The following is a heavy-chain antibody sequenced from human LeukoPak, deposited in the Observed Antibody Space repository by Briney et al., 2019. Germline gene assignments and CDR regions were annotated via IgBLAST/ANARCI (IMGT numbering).Heavy chain of an antibody. CDR2: VYGGGNT. D-gene: IGHD5-24*01. CDR1: GFTVANDR. J-gene: IGHJ4*02. V-gene: IGHV3-53*01. CDR3: VRERFGAIVEN. Sequence: GGSLRLSCAASGFTVANDRMSWVRQAPGKGLEWVTTVYGGGNTAYADSVKGRFTISRDTSKNTLLLQMNSLRAEDTALYFCVRERFGAIVENWGQGALVIVSS.